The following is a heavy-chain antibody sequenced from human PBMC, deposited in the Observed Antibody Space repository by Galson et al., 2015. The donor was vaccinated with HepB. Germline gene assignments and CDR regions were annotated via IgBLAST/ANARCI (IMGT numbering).Heavy chain of an antibody. V-gene: IGHV1-2*02. CDR1: GYTFTGYY. Sequence: SVKVSCKASGYTFTGYYMHWVRQALGQGLEWMGWINPNSGGTNYAQKFQGRVTMTRDTSISTAYMELSRLRSDDTAVYYCARVSTTHRLSWRLGFDYWGQGTLVTVSS. CDR3: ARVSTTHRLSWRLGFDY. J-gene: IGHJ4*02. D-gene: IGHD4-17*01. CDR2: INPNSGGT.